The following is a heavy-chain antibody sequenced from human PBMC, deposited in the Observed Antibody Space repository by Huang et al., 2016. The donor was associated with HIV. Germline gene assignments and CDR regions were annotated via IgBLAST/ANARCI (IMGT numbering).Heavy chain of an antibody. J-gene: IGHJ4*02. Sequence: VQLVQSGAEVKKPGESLKISCKGSGYSFNSYWIAWVRQMPGKGLEWMGIIFPDDSDTTYSPSFEGQVTISADKSIGTAYLQWSSLKASDTAMYYCARRFSSSSGYFDYWGQGSLVTVSS. CDR3: ARRFSSSSGYFDY. D-gene: IGHD6-6*01. CDR1: GYSFNSYW. V-gene: IGHV5-51*01. CDR2: IFPDDSDT.